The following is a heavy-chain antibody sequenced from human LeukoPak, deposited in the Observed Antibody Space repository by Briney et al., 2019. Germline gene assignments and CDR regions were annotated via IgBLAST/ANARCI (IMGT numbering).Heavy chain of an antibody. J-gene: IGHJ4*02. CDR1: GGSISSYY. V-gene: IGHV4-59*01. CDR3: ARDAAAGTGFDY. CDR2: IYYSGST. Sequence: SETLSLTCTVSGGSISSYYWGWIRQPPGKGLEWIGYIYYSGSTNYNPSLKSRVAISVDTSKNQFSLKLSSVTAADTAVYYCARDAAAGTGFDYWGQGTLVTVSS. D-gene: IGHD6-13*01.